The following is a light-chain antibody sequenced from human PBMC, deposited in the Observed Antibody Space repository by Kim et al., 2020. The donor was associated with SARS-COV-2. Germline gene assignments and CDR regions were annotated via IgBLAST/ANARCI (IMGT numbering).Light chain of an antibody. CDR1: NIGDYS. CDR3: QVWHSRSDQAL. V-gene: IGLV3-21*04. J-gene: IGLJ2*01. Sequence: SYELTQPPSVSVAPGKTARISCGGNNIGDYSVQWYQQKPGQAPVLVIYYDRDRPSGIPERFSGSNSGNTATLTISRVEAGDEADYYCQVWHSRSDQALFGGGTQLTV. CDR2: YDR.